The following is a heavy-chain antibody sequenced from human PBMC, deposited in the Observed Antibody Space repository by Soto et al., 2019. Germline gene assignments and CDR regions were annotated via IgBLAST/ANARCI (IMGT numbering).Heavy chain of an antibody. J-gene: IGHJ3*02. V-gene: IGHV1-58*02. Sequence: GPQVKVSCKASGFTFTSSAMQWVRQARGQRLEWIGWIVVGSGNTNYAQKFQERVTITRDMSTSTAYMELSSLRSEDTAVYYCAARYYYGSGTGAFDIWGQGTMVTVSS. CDR1: GFTFTSSA. CDR3: AARYYYGSGTGAFDI. CDR2: IVVGSGNT. D-gene: IGHD3-10*01.